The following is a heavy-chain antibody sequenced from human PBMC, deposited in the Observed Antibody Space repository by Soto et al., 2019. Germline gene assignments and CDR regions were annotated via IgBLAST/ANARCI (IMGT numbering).Heavy chain of an antibody. CDR1: GGSFSGYY. D-gene: IGHD3-10*01. J-gene: IGHJ5*02. Sequence: SETLCLTCAVYGGSFSGYYWSWIRQPPGKGLEWIGEINHSGSTNYNPSLKSRVTISVDTSKNQFSLKLSSVTAADTAVYYCARRRTYYYGSGPNWFDPWGQGTLVTVSS. V-gene: IGHV4-34*01. CDR3: ARRRTYYYGSGPNWFDP. CDR2: INHSGST.